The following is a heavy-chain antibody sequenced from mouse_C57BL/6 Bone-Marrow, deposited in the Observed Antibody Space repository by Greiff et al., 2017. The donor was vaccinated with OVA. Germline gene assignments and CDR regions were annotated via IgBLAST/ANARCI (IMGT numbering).Heavy chain of an antibody. CDR2: IDPETGGT. J-gene: IGHJ4*01. Sequence: QVHVKQSGAELVRPGASVTLSCKASGYTFTDYEMHWVKQTPVHGLEWIGAIDPETGGTAYNQKFKGKAILTADKSSSTAYMELRSLTSEDSAVYYCTRTHYYGRHYYAMDYWGQGTSVTVSS. V-gene: IGHV1-15*01. D-gene: IGHD1-1*01. CDR1: GYTFTDYE. CDR3: TRTHYYGRHYYAMDY.